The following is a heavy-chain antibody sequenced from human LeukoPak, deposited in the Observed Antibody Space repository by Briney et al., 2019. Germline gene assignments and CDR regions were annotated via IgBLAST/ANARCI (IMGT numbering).Heavy chain of an antibody. Sequence: SETLSLTCAVSDDSIRSSAYYWGWIRQPPGKGLEWNASIYYSGSTYYNPSLKSRVTISIDTSKNQFSRKLSSVTAADTAVYYCASEPYGSGSFCGAFDIWGQGTMVTVS. CDR2: IYYSGST. J-gene: IGHJ3*02. V-gene: IGHV4-39*01. CDR3: ASEPYGSGSFCGAFDI. CDR1: DDSIRSSAYY. D-gene: IGHD3-10*01.